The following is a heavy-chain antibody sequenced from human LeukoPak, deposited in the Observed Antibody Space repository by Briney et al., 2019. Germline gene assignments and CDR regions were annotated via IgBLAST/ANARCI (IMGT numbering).Heavy chain of an antibody. CDR3: ARDSPYIVVVPAAISSAFDI. D-gene: IGHD2-2*01. V-gene: IGHV3-21*01. CDR1: GFTFSSYS. Sequence: GGSLRLSCAASGFTFSSYSMNWVRQAPGKGLEWVSSISSSSSNIYYADSVKGRFTISRDNAKNSLYLQMNSLRAEDTAVYYCARDSPYIVVVPAAISSAFDIWGQGTMVTVSS. CDR2: ISSSSSNI. J-gene: IGHJ3*02.